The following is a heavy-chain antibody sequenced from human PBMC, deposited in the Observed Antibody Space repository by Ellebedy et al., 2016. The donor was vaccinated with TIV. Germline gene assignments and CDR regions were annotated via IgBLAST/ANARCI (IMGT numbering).Heavy chain of an antibody. CDR2: ISSSGSTI. V-gene: IGHV3-48*04. CDR1: GFTFSSYS. J-gene: IGHJ4*02. CDR3: ARGGKARGYFDY. D-gene: IGHD3-16*01. Sequence: GGSLRLSCAASGFTFSSYSMNWVRQAPGKGLEWVSYISSSGSTIYYADSVKGRFTISRDNAKNSPYLQMNSLRAEDTAVYYCARGGKARGYFDYWGQGTLVTVSS.